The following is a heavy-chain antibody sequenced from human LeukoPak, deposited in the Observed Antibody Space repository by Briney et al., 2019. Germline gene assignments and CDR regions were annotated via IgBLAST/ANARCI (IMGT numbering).Heavy chain of an antibody. CDR1: GGTFSSYA. CDR3: ARDLSLGIAVAEGYFDY. CDR2: IIPIFGTA. Sequence: SVKVSCKASGGTFSSYAISWVRQAPGQGLEWMGRIIPIFGTANYAQKFQGRVTITTDESTSTAYMELSSLRSEDTAVYYSARDLSLGIAVAEGYFDYWGQGTLVTVSS. J-gene: IGHJ4*02. D-gene: IGHD6-19*01. V-gene: IGHV1-69*05.